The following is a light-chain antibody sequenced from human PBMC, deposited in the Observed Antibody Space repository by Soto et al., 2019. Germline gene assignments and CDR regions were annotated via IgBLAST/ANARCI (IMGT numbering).Light chain of an antibody. CDR1: SSDVGGSNF. Sequence: QSVLTQPASVSDSPGQSITISCTGTSSDVGGSNFVSWYQQHPGKPPKLIIYDVANRPSGVSNRFSGSKSGSMASLIISRLQTEDEADYYCFSYTSSTTYVFGTGTKLTVL. CDR3: FSYTSSTTYV. CDR2: DVA. V-gene: IGLV2-14*03. J-gene: IGLJ1*01.